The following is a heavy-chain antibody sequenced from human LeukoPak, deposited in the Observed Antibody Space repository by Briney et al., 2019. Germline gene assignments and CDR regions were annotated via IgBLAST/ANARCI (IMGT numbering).Heavy chain of an antibody. CDR1: GFTFSDSY. CDR3: ARDQLGGDPDDYYYYYMDV. Sequence: GGSLRPSCAGSGFTFSDSYMSWIRQAPGKGLEWVSYISDSGTSIYYAESVKGRFTISRDNAKNSLYLQMNSVRAEDTAVYYCARDQLGGDPDDYYYYYMDVWGKGTTVTVSS. CDR2: ISDSGTSI. D-gene: IGHD4-17*01. J-gene: IGHJ6*03. V-gene: IGHV3-11*01.